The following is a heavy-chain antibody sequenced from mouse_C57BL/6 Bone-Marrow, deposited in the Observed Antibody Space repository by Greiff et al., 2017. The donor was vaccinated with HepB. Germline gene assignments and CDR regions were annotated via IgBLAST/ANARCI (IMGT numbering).Heavy chain of an antibody. J-gene: IGHJ1*03. V-gene: IGHV14-4*01. CDR2: IDPENGDT. CDR1: GFNIKDDY. Sequence: VQLKQSGAELVRPGASVKLSCTASGFNIKDDYMHWVKQRPEQGLEWIGWIDPENGDTEYASKFQGKAPITADTSSITAYLQLSSLTSEDTAVYYCTPRYFDVWGTGTTVTVSS. CDR3: TPRYFDV.